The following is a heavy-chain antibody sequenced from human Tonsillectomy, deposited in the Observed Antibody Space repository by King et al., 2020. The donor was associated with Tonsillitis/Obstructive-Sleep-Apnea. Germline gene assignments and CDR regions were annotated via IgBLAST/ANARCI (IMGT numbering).Heavy chain of an antibody. V-gene: IGHV1-18*01. D-gene: IGHD6-19*01. CDR1: GYTFTSYG. J-gene: IGHJ4*02. CDR3: ARDGVWESSGWLDY. Sequence: VQLVESGAEVKKPGASVKVSCKASGYTFTSYGISWVRQAPGQWLEWMGVISAYNGKTNFAQRLQGRVTMTTDTSTSTAYMELRSLRSDDTAVYYCARDGVWESSGWLDYWGQGTLVTVSS. CDR2: ISAYNGKT.